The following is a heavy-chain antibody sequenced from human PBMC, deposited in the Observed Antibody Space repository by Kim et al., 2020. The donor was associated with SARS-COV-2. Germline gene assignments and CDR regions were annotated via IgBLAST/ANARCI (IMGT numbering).Heavy chain of an antibody. Sequence: SVKVSCKASGGTFSSYAISWVRQAPGQGLEWMGGIIPIFGTANYAQKFQGRVTITADESTSTAYMELSSLRSEDTAVYYCAREGGVGVQLAVAGSYFDFWGQGTLVTVSS. D-gene: IGHD6-19*01. J-gene: IGHJ4*02. CDR1: GGTFSSYA. CDR2: IIPIFGTA. V-gene: IGHV1-69*13. CDR3: AREGGVGVQLAVAGSYFDF.